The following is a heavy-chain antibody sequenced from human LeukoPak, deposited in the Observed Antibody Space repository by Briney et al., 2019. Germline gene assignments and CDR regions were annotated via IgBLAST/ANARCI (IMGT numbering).Heavy chain of an antibody. CDR1: GFTFSSYW. J-gene: IGHJ4*02. CDR3: ATGSMYSGSFFLDY. D-gene: IGHD1-26*01. Sequence: PGGSLRLSCAASGFTFSSYWMHWVRQAPGKGLVWVSRINSDGSSTNYGDSVKGRFTISRDNAKNTLYLQMNSLRAEDTAVYYCATGSMYSGSFFLDYWGQGTLVTVSS. CDR2: INSDGSST. V-gene: IGHV3-74*01.